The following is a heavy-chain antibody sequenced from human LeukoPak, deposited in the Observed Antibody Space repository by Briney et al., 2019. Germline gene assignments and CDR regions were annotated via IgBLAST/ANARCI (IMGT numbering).Heavy chain of an antibody. CDR3: ARGGRGSSGYYYDY. D-gene: IGHD3-22*01. CDR1: GYTFTGYY. Sequence: GASVKVSCKASGYTFTGYYMRWVRQAPGQGLEWMGWINPNSGGTNYAQKFQGRVTMTRNTSISTAYMELSSLRSEDTAVYYCARGGRGSSGYYYDYWGQGTLVTVSS. V-gene: IGHV1-2*02. CDR2: INPNSGGT. J-gene: IGHJ4*02.